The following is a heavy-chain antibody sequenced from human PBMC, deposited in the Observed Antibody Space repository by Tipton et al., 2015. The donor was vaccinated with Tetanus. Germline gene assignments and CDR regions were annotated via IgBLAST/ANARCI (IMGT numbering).Heavy chain of an antibody. D-gene: IGHD6-13*01. Sequence: GLVKPSETLSLTCTVSGGFVNIASYSWSWIRRPPGKGLEWIGNLYYTGSVHDNPSLQRRVTISADASKNQFSLKLTSVAAADTAIYYCARRGNQSSSSSGGLDVWGQGTTVTVSS. CDR2: LYYTGSV. CDR1: GGFVNIASYS. J-gene: IGHJ6*02. CDR3: ARRGNQSSSSSGGLDV. V-gene: IGHV4-61*01.